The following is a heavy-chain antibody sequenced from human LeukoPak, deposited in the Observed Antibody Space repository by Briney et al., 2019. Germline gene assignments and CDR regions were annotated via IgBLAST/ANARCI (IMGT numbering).Heavy chain of an antibody. Sequence: GGSLRLSCADSGFTFRSYAMSWVRQAPGKGLEWVSAISGSGGSTYYADSLKCLFTISRDNSKNTLYLQMNSLRAEDTAVYYCAKEKFLFRLRLGEVSSPLDYWGQGTLVTVSS. CDR3: AKEKFLFRLRLGEVSSPLDY. CDR1: GFTFRSYA. J-gene: IGHJ4*02. V-gene: IGHV3-23*01. CDR2: ISGSGGST. D-gene: IGHD3-16*02.